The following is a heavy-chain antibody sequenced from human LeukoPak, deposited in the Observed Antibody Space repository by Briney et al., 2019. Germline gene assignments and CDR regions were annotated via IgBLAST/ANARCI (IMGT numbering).Heavy chain of an antibody. D-gene: IGHD2-15*01. CDR1: GISFSNYS. Sequence: GGSLRLSCAASGISFSNYSMNWVRQAPGKGLEWVSLISSSSRFIYYGDSVKGRFTISRDNAKKSLYLQMNSLRAEDTAVYYCARAVYCSGGGCYWYFDLWGRGTLVTVSS. CDR3: ARAVYCSGGGCYWYFDL. CDR2: ISSSSRFI. J-gene: IGHJ2*01. V-gene: IGHV3-21*01.